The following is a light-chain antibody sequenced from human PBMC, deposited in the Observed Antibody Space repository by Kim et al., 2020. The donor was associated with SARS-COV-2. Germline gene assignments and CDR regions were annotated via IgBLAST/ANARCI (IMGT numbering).Light chain of an antibody. J-gene: IGLJ3*02. CDR1: SSNIGNNY. CDR2: DNE. V-gene: IGLV1-51*01. CDR3: GTWDSSLGAGV. Sequence: QSVLTQPPSVSAVPGQKVTISCSGSSSNIGNNYVSWYQQLPGTVPKLLIYDNENRPSRIPDRFSGSKSGTSATLDITELQTGDEADYYCGTWDSSLGAGVFGGGTQLTVL.